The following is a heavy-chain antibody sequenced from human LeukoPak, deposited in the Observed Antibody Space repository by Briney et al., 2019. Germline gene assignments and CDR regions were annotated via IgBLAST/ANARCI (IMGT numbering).Heavy chain of an antibody. Sequence: PSETLPLTCGVSGGSITSTNYWTWVRQPPGKGLEWIGEVNLQGSTNYNPSLKSRVTISVDTSKDQFSLKLSSVTAADTAVYYCARECSSTSCGYYGMDVWGQGTTVTVSS. J-gene: IGHJ6*02. CDR2: VNLQGST. D-gene: IGHD2-2*01. CDR1: GGSITSTNY. V-gene: IGHV4-4*02. CDR3: ARECSSTSCGYYGMDV.